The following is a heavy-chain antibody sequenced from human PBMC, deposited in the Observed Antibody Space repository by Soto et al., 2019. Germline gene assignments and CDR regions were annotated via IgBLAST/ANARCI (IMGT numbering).Heavy chain of an antibody. J-gene: IGHJ5*02. Sequence: QVQLQESGPGLVKPSQTLSLTCSVSGVSISSGGYYWTWIRQHPGKGLEWIGYIYYSGSTYYSPSLKSRITISVDTSKNQFSLKLSSVTAADTAVYYCAREGFFYDSSGYPSHGWLDLWGQGTLVTVSS. CDR1: GVSISSGGYY. D-gene: IGHD3-22*01. CDR2: IYYSGST. CDR3: AREGFFYDSSGYPSHGWLDL. V-gene: IGHV4-31*03.